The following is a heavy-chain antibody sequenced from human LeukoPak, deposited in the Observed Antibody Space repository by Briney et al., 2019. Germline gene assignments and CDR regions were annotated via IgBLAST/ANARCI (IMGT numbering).Heavy chain of an antibody. CDR1: GYTFTGYY. CDR3: ARVHSGHDFSYYFDY. CDR2: INPNSGGT. V-gene: IGHV1-2*02. D-gene: IGHD5-12*01. Sequence: ASVKVSCKASGYTFTGYYMHWVRQAPGQGREWMGWINPNSGGTNYAQKFQGRVTMTRDTSISTAYMELSRLRSDDTAVYYCARVHSGHDFSYYFDYWGQGTLVTVSS. J-gene: IGHJ4*02.